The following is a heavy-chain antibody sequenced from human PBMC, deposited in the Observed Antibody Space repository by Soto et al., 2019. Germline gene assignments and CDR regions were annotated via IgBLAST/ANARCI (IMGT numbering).Heavy chain of an antibody. V-gene: IGHV1-18*01. J-gene: IGHJ6*02. D-gene: IGHD2-21*02. CDR2: ISVDNGNT. CDR1: GYRFTSYG. Sequence: QVQLVQSGAEVKKPGASVKVSCKASGYRFTSYGISWVRQAPGQGLEWMGWISVDNGNTNYAQKFQGRVTMTTDTSKTTAYMELRSLRSDDTAVYYCAREGEVTQYYYYYYGMDVWGQGTTVTVSS. CDR3: AREGEVTQYYYYYYGMDV.